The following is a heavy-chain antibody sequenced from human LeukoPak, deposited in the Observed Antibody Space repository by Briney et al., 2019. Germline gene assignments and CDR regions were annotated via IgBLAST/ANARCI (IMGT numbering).Heavy chain of an antibody. CDR2: IYYSGST. Sequence: PSETLSLTCTVSGGSISSYYWSWIRQPPGKGLEWIGYIYYSGSTNYNPSLKSRVTISVDTSKNQFSLKLSSVTAADTAVYYCARGKAAAGYYYYYTDVWGKGTTVTISS. D-gene: IGHD6-13*01. CDR1: GGSISSYY. CDR3: ARGKAAAGYYYYYTDV. V-gene: IGHV4-59*01. J-gene: IGHJ6*03.